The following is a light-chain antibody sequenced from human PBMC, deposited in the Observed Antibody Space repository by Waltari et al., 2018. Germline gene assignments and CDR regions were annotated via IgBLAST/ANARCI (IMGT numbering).Light chain of an antibody. CDR1: QGIGDS. Sequence: DVQMTQSPSSLSASVGDRVTITCRASQGIGDSLAWYQQKPGKVTNLLIYSASTLQSGVPSRFSGGGSGTDFTLTISSLQPEDVATYYCQKYDTAPYTFGQGTKLEIK. J-gene: IGKJ2*01. V-gene: IGKV1-27*01. CDR2: SAS. CDR3: QKYDTAPYT.